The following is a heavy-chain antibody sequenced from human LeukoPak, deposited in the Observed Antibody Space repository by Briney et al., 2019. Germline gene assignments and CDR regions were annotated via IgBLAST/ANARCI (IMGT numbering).Heavy chain of an antibody. CDR3: ARGPLWSHGIYYYYGMDV. CDR1: GYTLTGDY. V-gene: IGHV1-2*02. J-gene: IGHJ6*02. CDR2: INPNSGGT. Sequence: ASVKVSCKASGYTLTGDYMHWVRQAPGQGLEWMGWINPNSGGTNYAQKFQGRVTMTRDTSISTAYMELSRLGSDDTAVYYCARGPLWSHGIYYYYGMDVWGQGTTVTVSS. D-gene: IGHD5-18*01.